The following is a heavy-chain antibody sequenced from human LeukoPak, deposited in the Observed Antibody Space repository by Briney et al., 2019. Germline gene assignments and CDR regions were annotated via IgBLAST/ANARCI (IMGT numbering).Heavy chain of an antibody. CDR1: GYTFTSYG. J-gene: IGHJ3*02. CDR3: ARVLVPIARDIVVVVAASLPILDI. Sequence: ASVKVSCKASGYTFTSYGISWVRQAPGQGLEWMGWISAYNGNTNYAQKLQGRVTMTTDTSTSTAYMELRSLRSDDTAVYYCARVLVPIARDIVVVVAASLPILDIWGQGTMVTVSS. CDR2: ISAYNGNT. V-gene: IGHV1-18*01. D-gene: IGHD2-15*01.